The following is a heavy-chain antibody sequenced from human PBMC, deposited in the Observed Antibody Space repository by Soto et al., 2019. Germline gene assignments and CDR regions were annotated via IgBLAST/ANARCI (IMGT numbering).Heavy chain of an antibody. D-gene: IGHD2-2*02. CDR2: IYYSGST. CDR3: ARGVGYCSTTSCYTYGMDV. V-gene: IGHV4-30-4*01. CDR1: GGSISSGDYY. J-gene: IGHJ6*02. Sequence: ASETLSLTCTVSGGSISSGDYYWSWIRQPPGKGLEWIGYIYYSGSTYYNPSLKSRVTISVDTSKNQFSLKLSSVTAADTAVYYCARGVGYCSTTSCYTYGMDVWGQGTKVTVSS.